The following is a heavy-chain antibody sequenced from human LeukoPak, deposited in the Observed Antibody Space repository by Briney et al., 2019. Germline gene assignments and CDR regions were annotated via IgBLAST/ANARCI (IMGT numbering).Heavy chain of an antibody. V-gene: IGHV4-30-4*08. CDR1: GGSISSGDYY. CDR3: ARRNTHYYDSSGYYVRPNAFDI. Sequence: SETLSLTCTVSGGSISSGDYYWSWIRQPPGKGLEWIGYIYYSASTYYNPSLKSRVTISVDTSKNQFSLKLSSVTAADTAVYYCARRNTHYYDSSGYYVRPNAFDIWGQGTMVTVSS. J-gene: IGHJ3*02. D-gene: IGHD3-22*01. CDR2: IYYSAST.